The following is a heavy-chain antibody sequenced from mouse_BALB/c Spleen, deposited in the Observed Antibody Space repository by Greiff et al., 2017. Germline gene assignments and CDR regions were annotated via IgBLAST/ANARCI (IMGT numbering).Heavy chain of an antibody. Sequence: VQLQQSGPGLVKPSQSLSLTCTVTGYSITSDYAWNWIRQFPGNKLEWMGYISYSGSTSYNPSLKSRISITRDTSKNQFFLQLNSVTTEDTATYYCARAWVSYWYFDVWGAGTTVTVSS. CDR3: ARAWVSYWYFDV. J-gene: IGHJ1*01. CDR2: ISYSGST. D-gene: IGHD2-1*01. CDR1: GYSITSDYA. V-gene: IGHV3-2*02.